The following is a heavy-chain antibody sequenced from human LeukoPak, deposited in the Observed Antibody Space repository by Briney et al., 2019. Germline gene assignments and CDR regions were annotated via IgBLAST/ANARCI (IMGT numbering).Heavy chain of an antibody. CDR2: IIPIFGTA. D-gene: IGHD3-10*01. V-gene: IGHV1-69*13. J-gene: IGHJ6*04. Sequence: SVKVSCKASGGTFSSYAISWVRQAPGQGLEWMGGIIPIFGTANYAQKFQGRVTITADESTSTAYMELSSLRSEDTAVYYCARDDMVRGDPYYYYGMDVWGKGTTVTVSS. CDR1: GGTFSSYA. CDR3: ARDDMVRGDPYYYYGMDV.